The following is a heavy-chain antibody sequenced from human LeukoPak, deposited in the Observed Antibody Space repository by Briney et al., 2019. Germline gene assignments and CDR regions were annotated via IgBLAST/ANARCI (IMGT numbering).Heavy chain of an antibody. J-gene: IGHJ4*02. D-gene: IGHD3-3*01. CDR3: AKNLLGRGSGYYIDY. V-gene: IGHV3-23*01. Sequence: GGSLRLSCAASGFTFSSYAMSWVRQAPGKGLEWVSAISGSGGSTYYADSVKGRFTISRDNSKNTLYLQMNSLRAEDTAVYYCAKNLLGRGSGYYIDYWGQGTLVTVPS. CDR2: ISGSGGST. CDR1: GFTFSSYA.